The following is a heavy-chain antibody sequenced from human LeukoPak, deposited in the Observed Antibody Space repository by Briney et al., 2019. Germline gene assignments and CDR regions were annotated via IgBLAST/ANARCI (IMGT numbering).Heavy chain of an antibody. CDR2: ISPSGGIT. CDR1: GFTFSSHG. J-gene: IGHJ1*01. D-gene: IGHD3-16*01. V-gene: IGHV3-23*01. CDR3: AKDDAWGRYKD. Sequence: PGGSLRLSCAASGFTFSSHGMNWVRQAPGKGLEWVSGISPSGGITYYTDSVEGRFTISRDNSKNTVSLQMNSLRGDDTAVYYCAKDDAWGRYKDWGQGTLVTVSS.